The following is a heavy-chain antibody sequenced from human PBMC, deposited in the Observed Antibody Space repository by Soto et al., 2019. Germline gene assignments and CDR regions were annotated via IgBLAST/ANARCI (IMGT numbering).Heavy chain of an antibody. D-gene: IGHD1-26*01. V-gene: IGHV4-4*02. CDR3: AHRPIVGAAI. CDR2: IYHTGST. Sequence: SETLSLTCGVFGGSISNSNWWTWVRQPPGKGLEWIGEIYHTGSTNHNSSLMSRVTISLDKPNNQFSLKLSSVTAADTAVYYCAHRPIVGAAIWGQGTLVTVSS. J-gene: IGHJ4*02. CDR1: GGSISNSNW.